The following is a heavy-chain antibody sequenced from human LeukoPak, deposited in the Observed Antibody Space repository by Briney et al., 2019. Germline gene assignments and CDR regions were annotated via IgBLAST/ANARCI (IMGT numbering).Heavy chain of an antibody. CDR2: ISYDGSNK. D-gene: IGHD3-22*01. CDR3: AKELIVGTMIVGRQFDY. Sequence: GGSLRLSCAASGFTFSSYAMHWVRQAPGKGLEWVAVISYDGSNKYYADSVKGRFTISRDNSKNTLYLQMNSLRAEDTAVYYCAKELIVGTMIVGRQFDYWGQGTLVTVSS. V-gene: IGHV3-30-3*01. J-gene: IGHJ4*02. CDR1: GFTFSSYA.